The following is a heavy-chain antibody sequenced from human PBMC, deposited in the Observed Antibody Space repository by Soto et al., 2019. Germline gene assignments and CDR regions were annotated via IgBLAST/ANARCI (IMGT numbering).Heavy chain of an antibody. V-gene: IGHV3-23*01. Sequence: GGSLRLSCAAPGFTISSYGMSWVRQAPGKGLEWVSAISDRGDTTHYADSVKGRFTISRDTSKNTLYLQMNALRAEDTAVYYCAKDKPGTTSFDYWGQGPLLTVSS. CDR1: GFTISSYG. CDR2: ISDRGDTT. D-gene: IGHD1-1*01. J-gene: IGHJ4*02. CDR3: AKDKPGTTSFDY.